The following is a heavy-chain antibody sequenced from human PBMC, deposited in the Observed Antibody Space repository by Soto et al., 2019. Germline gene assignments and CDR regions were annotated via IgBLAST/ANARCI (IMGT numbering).Heavy chain of an antibody. J-gene: IGHJ4*02. CDR1: GYSFTSYW. CDR3: ARQTELTMFRGVTVDTYYFDY. CDR2: TYPGDTDT. V-gene: IGHV5-51*01. Sequence: EVQLVQSGAEVKKPGESLKISCKGSGYSFTSYWIGWVRQMPGKGLEWMGITYPGDTDTRYSPSFQGQVTISADKSISTAYLQWSSLKASDTAMYYCARQTELTMFRGVTVDTYYFDYWCQGTTVTVSS. D-gene: IGHD3-10*01.